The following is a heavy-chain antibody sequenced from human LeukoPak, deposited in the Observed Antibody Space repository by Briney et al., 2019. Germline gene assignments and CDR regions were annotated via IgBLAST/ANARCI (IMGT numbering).Heavy chain of an antibody. D-gene: IGHD6-19*01. CDR3: ARVEWGSGWYVDDY. CDR1: GLTFSGSA. V-gene: IGHV3-7*01. CDR2: IKQDWSEK. J-gene: IGHJ4*02. Sequence: GGSLRLSCAASGLTFSGSAMHWVRQAPGKGLEWVADIKQDWSEKCYVDSVRGRFTISRDNAKNSLYLQMNSLSAEDTAVYYCARVEWGSGWYVDDYWGQGTLVTVSS.